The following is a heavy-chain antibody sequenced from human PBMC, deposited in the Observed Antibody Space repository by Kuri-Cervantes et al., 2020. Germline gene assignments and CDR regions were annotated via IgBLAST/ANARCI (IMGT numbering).Heavy chain of an antibody. J-gene: IGHJ5*02. Sequence: ASVKVSCKASGYTFTGYYMHWVRQAPGQGLEWMGWINPNSGGTNYAQKFQGRVTMTRDTSISTAYMELSRLRSDDTAVYYCARSRGCSSTSCHRGFDPWGQGTLVTVSS. CDR1: GYTFTGYY. CDR2: INPNSGGT. CDR3: ARSRGCSSTSCHRGFDP. V-gene: IGHV1-2*02. D-gene: IGHD2-2*01.